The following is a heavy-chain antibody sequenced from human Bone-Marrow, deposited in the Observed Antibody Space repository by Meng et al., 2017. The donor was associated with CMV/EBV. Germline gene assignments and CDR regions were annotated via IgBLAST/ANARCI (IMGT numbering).Heavy chain of an antibody. V-gene: IGHV1-46*01. D-gene: IGHD5-18*01. J-gene: IGHJ4*02. CDR3: ARGGRQLWLSGGNEY. Sequence: VQLVQLGAELKKPGASVKVSLKASGYTFISYYMHWVRQAPGQGLEWMGIINPSGGSTSYAQRFQGRVTMTRDTSTSTVYMELSSLRYEDTAVYYCARGGRQLWLSGGNEYWGQGALVTVSS. CDR2: INPSGGST. CDR1: GYTFISYY.